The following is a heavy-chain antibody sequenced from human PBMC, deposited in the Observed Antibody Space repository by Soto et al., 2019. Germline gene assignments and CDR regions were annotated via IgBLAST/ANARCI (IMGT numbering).Heavy chain of an antibody. CDR3: AKGGIWLGKLYLDV. V-gene: IGHV3-23*01. D-gene: IGHD3-10*01. CDR1: GFSFDRFA. J-gene: IGHJ6*03. CDR2: ISYSGGST. Sequence: EVQLLESGGGLVQPGGSLRLSCAASGFSFDRFAMTWVRQAPGKGPEWVSSISYSGGSTSYADSVRGRFTTSRDSSKNTLYLQMNSRRAEDTALYYCAKGGIWLGKLYLDVWGKGTTVTVSS.